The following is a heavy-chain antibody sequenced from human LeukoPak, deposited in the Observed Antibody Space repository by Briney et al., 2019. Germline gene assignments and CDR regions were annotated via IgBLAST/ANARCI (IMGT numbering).Heavy chain of an antibody. J-gene: IGHJ4*02. CDR1: GDSISSGGYS. D-gene: IGHD1-7*01. V-gene: IGHV4-30-4*07. CDR3: ARDGNTGTFLSYFDY. CDR2: IYYSGST. Sequence: PSQTLSLTCAVSGDSISSGGYSWSWIRQPPGKGLEWIGYIYYSGSTLYNPSLKSRVTISLDTSKNQFSLRLNSVTAADTAVYYCARDGNTGTFLSYFDYWGQGTLVAVSS.